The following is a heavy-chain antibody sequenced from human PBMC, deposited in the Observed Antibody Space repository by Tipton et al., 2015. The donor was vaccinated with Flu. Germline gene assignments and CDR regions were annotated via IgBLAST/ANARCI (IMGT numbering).Heavy chain of an antibody. J-gene: IGHJ6*03. CDR1: SGPIRSTNYF. CDR3: ARARRFLEWQFYYYYMDV. Sequence: TLSLTCTVSSGPIRSTNYFCAWIRQPPGKRLELIGSVHPSGTTYYNPSLKSRVTTSVATSKDHFSLKLNSVTAADTAVYFCARARRFLEWQFYYYYMDVWGKGTTVTVSS. CDR2: VHPSGTT. V-gene: IGHV4-39*07. D-gene: IGHD3-3*01.